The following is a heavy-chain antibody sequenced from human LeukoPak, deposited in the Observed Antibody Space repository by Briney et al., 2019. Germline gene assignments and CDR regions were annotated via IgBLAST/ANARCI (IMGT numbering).Heavy chain of an antibody. CDR1: GFTFSSYS. D-gene: IGHD7-27*01. V-gene: IGHV3-7*03. CDR3: APNWGTGY. CDR2: IKEDGSEK. J-gene: IGHJ4*02. Sequence: PGGSLRLSCAASGFTFSSYSMNWVRQSPGKGLEWVAKIKEDGSEKYYVDSVKGRFTISRDNAKNSLYLQMNSLRAEDTAVYYCAPNWGTGYWGQGTLVTVSS.